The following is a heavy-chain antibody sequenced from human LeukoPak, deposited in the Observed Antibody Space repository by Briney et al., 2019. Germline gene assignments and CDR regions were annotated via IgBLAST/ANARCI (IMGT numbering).Heavy chain of an antibody. CDR3: ARVPSLLWFGGMTDAFDI. J-gene: IGHJ3*02. V-gene: IGHV3-30*04. CDR2: ISYDGSNK. D-gene: IGHD3-10*01. CDR1: GFTFSSYA. Sequence: PGRSLRLSCAASGFTFSSYAMHWARQAPGKGLEWVAVISYDGSNKYYADSVKGRFTISRDNSKNTLYLQMNSLRAEDTAVYYCARVPSLLWFGGMTDAFDIWGQGTMVTVSS.